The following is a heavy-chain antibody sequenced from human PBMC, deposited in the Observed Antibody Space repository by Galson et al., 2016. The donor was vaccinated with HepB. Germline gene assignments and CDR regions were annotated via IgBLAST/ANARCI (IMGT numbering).Heavy chain of an antibody. CDR2: ISYDGNKK. D-gene: IGHD3-3*01. V-gene: IGHV3-30*18. CDR3: AKDEFLEGDYYYYGMDV. J-gene: IGHJ6*02. Sequence: SLRLSCAASGFTFSSYGMYWVRQAPGKGLEWVAVISYDGNKKYYAASVNGRFTISRDNSKNTLYLQMSSLRAEDTAVYYCAKDEFLEGDYYYYGMDVWGQGTTVTVSS. CDR1: GFTFSSYG.